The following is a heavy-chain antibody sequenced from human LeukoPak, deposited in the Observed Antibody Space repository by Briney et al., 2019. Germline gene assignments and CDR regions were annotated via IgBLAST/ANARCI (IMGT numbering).Heavy chain of an antibody. CDR3: ARDFEISSG. CDR1: GFTFSSYW. V-gene: IGHV3-7*01. J-gene: IGHJ4*02. Sequence: GGSLRLSCVAAGFTFSSYWMSWVRQAPGKGLEWVANIKQDESEKYYVDSVKGRFTISRDNAKNSLYLQMNSLRAEDTAVYYCARDFEISSGWGQGTLVTVSS. D-gene: IGHD6-19*01. CDR2: IKQDESEK.